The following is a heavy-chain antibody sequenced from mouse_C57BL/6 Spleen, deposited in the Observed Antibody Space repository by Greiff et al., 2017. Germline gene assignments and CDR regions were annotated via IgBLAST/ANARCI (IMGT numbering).Heavy chain of an antibody. CDR1: GYTFTSYC. V-gene: IGHV1-59*01. Sequence: QVQLQQPGAELVRPGTSVKLSCKASGYTFTSYCMNWVKQRPGQGLEWIGVIDPSDSYTNYNQKFKGKATLTVDTSSSTAYMQLSSLTSEDAAVYYCARGDYYAMDYWGQGTSVTVSA. CDR2: IDPSDSYT. J-gene: IGHJ4*01. CDR3: ARGDYYAMDY.